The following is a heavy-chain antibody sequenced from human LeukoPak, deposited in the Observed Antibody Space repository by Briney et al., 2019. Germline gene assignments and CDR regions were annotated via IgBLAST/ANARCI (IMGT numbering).Heavy chain of an antibody. J-gene: IGHJ4*02. V-gene: IGHV4-59*01. CDR2: IYYSGST. CDR1: GGSFSGYY. Sequence: PSETLSLTCAVYGGSFSGYYWSWIRQPPGKGLEWIGYIYYSGSTNYNPSLKSRVTISVDTSKNQFSLKLSSVTAADTAVYYCARSSTADSSGYYPFDYWGQGTLVTVSS. D-gene: IGHD3-22*01. CDR3: ARSSTADSSGYYPFDY.